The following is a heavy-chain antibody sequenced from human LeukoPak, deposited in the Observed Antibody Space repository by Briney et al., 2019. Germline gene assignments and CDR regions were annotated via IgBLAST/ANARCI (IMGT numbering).Heavy chain of an antibody. CDR2: FDPEDAET. CDR1: EYTLTESV. J-gene: IGHJ4*02. V-gene: IGHV1-24*01. D-gene: IGHD1-26*01. CDR3: GTDLTKHSGFDY. Sequence: APVKLSCKVSEYTLTESVIHWVGQAPGKRREWRGGFDPEDAETVYAEKFQCRVTMNEDTSTDKAYMELRSLRSEDMAVYYCGTDLTKHSGFDYWGQGALVSVAS.